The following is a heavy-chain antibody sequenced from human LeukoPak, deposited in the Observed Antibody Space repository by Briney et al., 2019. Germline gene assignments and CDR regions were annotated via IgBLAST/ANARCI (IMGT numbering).Heavy chain of an antibody. CDR1: GFTFSSYA. CDR2: ISGSGGST. Sequence: GGSLRLACAASGFTFSSYAMSWVRQAPGKGLEWVSAISGSGGSTYYADSVKGRFTISRDNSKNTLYLQMNSLRAEDTAVYYCAKDPVNGYSSGWYSLPFDYWGQGTLVTVSS. CDR3: AKDPVNGYSSGWYSLPFDY. J-gene: IGHJ4*02. V-gene: IGHV3-23*01. D-gene: IGHD6-19*01.